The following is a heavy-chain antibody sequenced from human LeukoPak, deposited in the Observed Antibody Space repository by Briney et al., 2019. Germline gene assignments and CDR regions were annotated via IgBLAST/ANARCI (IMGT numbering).Heavy chain of an antibody. V-gene: IGHV7-4-1*02. D-gene: IGHD7-27*01. Sequence: ASVKVSCKASGYTFRTYGIYWVRQAPGQGLEYMEWINTNTGNPTYAQGFTGRFVFSLDTSVSTAYLQISGLKIEDTAVYYCARENWGFDYWGQGTLVTVSS. J-gene: IGHJ4*02. CDR2: INTNTGNP. CDR1: GYTFRTYG. CDR3: ARENWGFDY.